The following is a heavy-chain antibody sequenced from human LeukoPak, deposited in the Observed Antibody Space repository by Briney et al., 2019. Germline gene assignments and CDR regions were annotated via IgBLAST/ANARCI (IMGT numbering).Heavy chain of an antibody. V-gene: IGHV4-34*01. Sequence: PSETLSLTCAVYGGSFSGYYWSWIRQLPGKGLEWIGEINHSGSTNYNPSLKSRVTISVDTSKNQFSLKLSSVTAADTAVYYCARGPDRPDDFWSGYYAHLDYWGQGTLVTVSS. CDR2: INHSGST. D-gene: IGHD3-3*01. CDR3: ARGPDRPDDFWSGYYAHLDY. J-gene: IGHJ4*02. CDR1: GGSFSGYY.